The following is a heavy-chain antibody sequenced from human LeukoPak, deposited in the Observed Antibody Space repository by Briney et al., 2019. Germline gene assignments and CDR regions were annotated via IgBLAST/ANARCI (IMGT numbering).Heavy chain of an antibody. Sequence: GGSLRLSCAASGFTFDDYAMHWVRQAPGKGLEWVSGISWNSGTIGYADSVKGRFTISRDDSENTLYLQMNSLRAEDTAVYYCAKATGYLLWGQGTLVTVSS. CDR2: ISWNSGTI. J-gene: IGHJ4*02. CDR3: AKATGYLL. D-gene: IGHD1-14*01. V-gene: IGHV3-9*01. CDR1: GFTFDDYA.